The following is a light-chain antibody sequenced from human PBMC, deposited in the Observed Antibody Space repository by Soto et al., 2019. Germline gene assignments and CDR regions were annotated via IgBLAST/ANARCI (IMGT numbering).Light chain of an antibody. V-gene: IGLV2-14*01. CDR3: SSYTSASTLLYL. CDR1: SSDVGGYNY. Sequence: QSALTQPASVSGSPGQSITISCTGTSSDVGGYNYVSWYQQHPGIAPKLLIYGVTNRPSGVSTRFSGSKSVNTASLTISGLQAEDEADYHGSSYTSASTLLYLFGTGTKLTVL. CDR2: GVT. J-gene: IGLJ1*01.